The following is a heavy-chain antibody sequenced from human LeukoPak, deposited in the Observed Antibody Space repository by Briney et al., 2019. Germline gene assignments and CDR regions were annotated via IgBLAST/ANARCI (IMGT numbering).Heavy chain of an antibody. J-gene: IGHJ5*02. Sequence: ASVKVSCKASGYTFTSYGISWVRQAPGQGLEWMGWINTYNGNTNLAQKLQGRVTMTTDTSTNTADMELRSLTSDDTAVYYCARDYYSSGENWFDPWGQGTLVTVSS. CDR3: ARDYYSSGENWFDP. CDR2: INTYNGNT. CDR1: GYTFTSYG. D-gene: IGHD6-19*01. V-gene: IGHV1-18*01.